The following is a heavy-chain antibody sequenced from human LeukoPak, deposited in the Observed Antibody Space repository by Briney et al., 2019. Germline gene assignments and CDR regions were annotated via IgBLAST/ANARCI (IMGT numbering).Heavy chain of an antibody. D-gene: IGHD4/OR15-4a*01. CDR3: ARNLHGYTLTTGGYFDY. CDR1: GGSISSGSYY. CDR2: IYTSGST. V-gene: IGHV4-61*02. Sequence: SETLSLTCTVSGGSISSGSYYWCWIRQPAGKGLEWIGRIYTSGSTNYNPSLKSRVTISVDTSKNQFSLKLSSVTAADTAVYYCARNLHGYTLTTGGYFDYWGQGTLVTVSS. J-gene: IGHJ4*02.